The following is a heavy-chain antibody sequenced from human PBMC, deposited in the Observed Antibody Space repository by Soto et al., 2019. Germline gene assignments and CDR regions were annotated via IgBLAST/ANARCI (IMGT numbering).Heavy chain of an antibody. CDR1: GFSLNSNGGG. CDR2: IYWNDDK. V-gene: IGHV2-5*01. CDR3: AHRPNCGMGGLGP. J-gene: IGHJ6*02. Sequence: QITLKESGPTLVKPTQTLTLTCTLSGFSLNSNGGGVVWIREPPGRALEWLALIYWNDDKRYNASLQSRLTITMDTSRNHIVLMMTTVDPVDTATYYCAHRPNCGMGGLGPWGQGTTVTVSS. D-gene: IGHD2-21*01.